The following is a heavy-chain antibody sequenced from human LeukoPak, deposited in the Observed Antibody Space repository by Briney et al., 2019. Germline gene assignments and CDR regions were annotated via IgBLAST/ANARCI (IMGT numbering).Heavy chain of an antibody. D-gene: IGHD3-10*01. CDR2: IDPSDSYT. J-gene: IGHJ4*02. CDR1: GYSFTSYW. V-gene: IGHV5-10-1*01. Sequence: GESLRISCKGSGYSFTSYWISWVRQMPGKGLEWMGRIDPSDSYTNHSPSFQGHVTISADKSISTAYLQWSSLKASDTAMYYCARQGLLWFGELLPPFDYWGQGTPVTVSS. CDR3: ARQGLLWFGELLPPFDY.